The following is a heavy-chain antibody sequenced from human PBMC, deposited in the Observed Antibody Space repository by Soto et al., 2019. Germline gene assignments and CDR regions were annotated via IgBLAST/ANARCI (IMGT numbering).Heavy chain of an antibody. CDR3: ARGSSYGSGSYYAAFAI. V-gene: IGHV1-69*12. CDR1: GGTFSSYA. CDR2: IIPIFGTA. Sequence: QVQLVQSGAEVKKPGSSVKVSCKASGGTFSSYAISWVRQAPGQGLEWMGGIIPIFGTANYAQKFQGRVTITAXXAXSXXYMELSSLRCEDTAVYYCARGSSYGSGSYYAAFAIWGQGTMVTVSS. D-gene: IGHD3-10*01. J-gene: IGHJ3*02.